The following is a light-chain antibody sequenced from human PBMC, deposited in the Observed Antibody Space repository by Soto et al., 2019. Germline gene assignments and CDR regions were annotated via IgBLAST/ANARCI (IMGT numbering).Light chain of an antibody. J-gene: IGKJ2*02. CDR2: GAS. V-gene: IGKV3-15*01. CDR3: QQYKNWPST. CDR1: QILSSN. Sequence: EIVMTQSPATLSVSPGERATLSCRASQILSSNLAWYQQKPGQAPRLLIYGASTRATGIPARFSGSGSGTEFTLTISSRQTEDFAVYYCQQYKNWPSTFGRGTKLEIK.